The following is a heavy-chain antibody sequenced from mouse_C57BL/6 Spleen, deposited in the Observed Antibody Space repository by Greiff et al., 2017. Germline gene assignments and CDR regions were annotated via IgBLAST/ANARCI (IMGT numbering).Heavy chain of an antibody. D-gene: IGHD1-1*01. CDR3: ARSSGSSYDCDY. V-gene: IGHV1-69*01. CDR1: GYTFTSYW. CDR2: IDPSDSYT. Sequence: QVQLQQPGAELVMPGASVKLSCKASGYTFTSYWMHWVKQRPGQGLEWIGEIDPSDSYTNYNQKFKGKSTLTVDKSSSTAYMQLSSLTSEDSAVYYCARSSGSSYDCDYWGQGTTLTVSS. J-gene: IGHJ2*01.